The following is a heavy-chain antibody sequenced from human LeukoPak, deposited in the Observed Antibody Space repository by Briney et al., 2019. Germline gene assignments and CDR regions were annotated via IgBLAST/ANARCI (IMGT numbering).Heavy chain of an antibody. CDR3: ARPTTVTTISADAFDI. J-gene: IGHJ3*02. V-gene: IGHV3-23*01. D-gene: IGHD4-17*01. CDR2: ISASGGVT. Sequence: GGSLRLSCAASGFTFSSYAMSWVRQAPGKGLEWVSGISASGGVTYSAESVRGRFTISRDNSKNTLYLQMNSLRAEDSSVYYCARPTTVTTISADAFDIWGQGTMVTVSS. CDR1: GFTFSSYA.